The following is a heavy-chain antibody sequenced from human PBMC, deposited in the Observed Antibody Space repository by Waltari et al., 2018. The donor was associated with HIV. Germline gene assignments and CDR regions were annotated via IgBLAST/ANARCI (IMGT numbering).Heavy chain of an antibody. CDR2: IYYSGST. CDR3: ARPIVVGALGYGMDV. D-gene: IGHD2-2*01. Sequence: QLQLQESGPGLVKPSETLSLTCTVSGGSISSRSYYWGWIRQPPGKGLDWIGSIYYSGSTYYNPSLKCRVTISVDTSKNQFSLKLSSVTAADTAVYYCARPIVVGALGYGMDVWGQGTTVTVSS. CDR1: GGSISSRSYY. J-gene: IGHJ6*02. V-gene: IGHV4-39*01.